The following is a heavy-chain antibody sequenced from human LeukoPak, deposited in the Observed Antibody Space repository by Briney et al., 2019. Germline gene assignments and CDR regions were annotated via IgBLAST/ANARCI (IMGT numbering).Heavy chain of an antibody. J-gene: IGHJ4*02. CDR3: ARVKYYYDSSGYYWD. D-gene: IGHD3-22*01. CDR2: ISGSGGST. V-gene: IGHV3-23*01. CDR1: GFTFSSYA. Sequence: GGSLRLSCAASGFTFSSYAMSWVRQAPGKGLEWVSAISGSGGSTYYADSVKGRFTISRDNSKNTLYLQMNSLRAEDTAVYYCARVKYYYDSSGYYWDWGQGTLVTVSS.